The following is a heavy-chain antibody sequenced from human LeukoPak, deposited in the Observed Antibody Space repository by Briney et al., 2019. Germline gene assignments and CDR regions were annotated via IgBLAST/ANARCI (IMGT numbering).Heavy chain of an antibody. D-gene: IGHD2-15*01. V-gene: IGHV5-51*01. CDR2: IYPGDSDN. Sequence: GESLKISCKGSGYSFTSYWIGWVRQMPGKGLEWMGIIYPGDSDNRYSPSFQGQVTISADKSISTAYLQWNSLKASDTAMYYCARPTRYCSGGSCYSGGYFDYWGQGTLVTVSS. CDR3: ARPTRYCSGGSCYSGGYFDY. J-gene: IGHJ4*02. CDR1: GYSFTSYW.